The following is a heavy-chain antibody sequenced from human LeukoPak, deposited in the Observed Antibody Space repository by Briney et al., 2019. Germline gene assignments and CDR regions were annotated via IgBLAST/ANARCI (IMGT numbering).Heavy chain of an antibody. CDR2: ISYDGSNK. Sequence: PGRSLRLSCAASGFTFSSYAMRWVRQAPGRRLGWVAVISYDGSNKYYADSVKGRFTISRDNSKNTLYLQMNSLRAEDTAVYYCARVRMVDYFDYWGQGTLVTVSS. V-gene: IGHV3-30*04. CDR3: ARVRMVDYFDY. D-gene: IGHD2-15*01. CDR1: GFTFSSYA. J-gene: IGHJ4*02.